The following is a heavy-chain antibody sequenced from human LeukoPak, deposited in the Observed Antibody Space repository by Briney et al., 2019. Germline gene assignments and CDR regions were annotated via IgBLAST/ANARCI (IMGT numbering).Heavy chain of an antibody. CDR1: GGSFSGYY. Sequence: SETLSLTCAVYGGSFSGYYWSWIRQPPGKGLEWIGEMNHSGRTNYNPSLKSRVTILVDTSKNQFSLKLSSVTAADTAVYYCAREPRYYYDSSGWTQIDYWGQGTLVTVSS. D-gene: IGHD3-22*01. J-gene: IGHJ4*02. CDR2: MNHSGRT. CDR3: AREPRYYYDSSGWTQIDY. V-gene: IGHV4-34*01.